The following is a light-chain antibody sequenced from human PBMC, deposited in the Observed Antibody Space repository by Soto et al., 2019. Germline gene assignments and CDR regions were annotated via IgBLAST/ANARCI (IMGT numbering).Light chain of an antibody. V-gene: IGKV1-39*01. Sequence: DLPMTQSPSSLSASVGDRVTITCRASQTITNYLNWYQQKPGKAPNLLIYAASSLQSGVPSRFSGSGSGTDFTLTISSLQPADFATYYCQQSYSTPWTFGQGTKVDIK. CDR2: AAS. CDR3: QQSYSTPWT. J-gene: IGKJ1*01. CDR1: QTITNY.